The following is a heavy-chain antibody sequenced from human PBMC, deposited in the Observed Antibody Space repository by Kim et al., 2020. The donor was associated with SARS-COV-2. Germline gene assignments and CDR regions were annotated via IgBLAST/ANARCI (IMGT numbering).Heavy chain of an antibody. Sequence: KSRVTISVDTSKNQFSLKLSSVTAADTAVYYCARRVVPAAMNTDAEYFQHWGQGTLVTVSS. J-gene: IGHJ1*01. CDR3: ARRVVPAAMNTDAEYFQH. V-gene: IGHV4-39*01. D-gene: IGHD2-2*01.